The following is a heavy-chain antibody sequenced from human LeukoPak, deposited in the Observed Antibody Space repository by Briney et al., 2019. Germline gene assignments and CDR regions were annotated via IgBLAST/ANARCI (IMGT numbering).Heavy chain of an antibody. D-gene: IGHD3-10*01. CDR3: ASGSGPLDYYYYGVDV. V-gene: IGHV3-30-3*01. Sequence: GGSLRLSCAASGFTFSSYAMHWVRQAPGKGLEWVAVISYDGSNKYYADSVKGRFTISRDNSKNTLYLQMDSLRAEDTAVYYCASGSGPLDYYYYGVDVWGQGTTVTVSS. CDR2: ISYDGSNK. J-gene: IGHJ6*02. CDR1: GFTFSSYA.